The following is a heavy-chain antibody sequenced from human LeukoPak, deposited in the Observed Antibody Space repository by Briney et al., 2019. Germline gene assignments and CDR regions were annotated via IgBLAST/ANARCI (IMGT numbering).Heavy chain of an antibody. CDR2: IIPIFGTA. Sequence: SVKVSCKASGGTFSSYAISWVRQAPGQGLEWMGGIIPIFGTANYAQKFQGRVTITADESTSTAYMELSSLRSEDTAVYYCARDRYYDSSGYYPYYFDYWGQGTLVTVSS. V-gene: IGHV1-69*13. CDR1: GGTFSSYA. CDR3: ARDRYYDSSGYYPYYFDY. D-gene: IGHD3-22*01. J-gene: IGHJ4*02.